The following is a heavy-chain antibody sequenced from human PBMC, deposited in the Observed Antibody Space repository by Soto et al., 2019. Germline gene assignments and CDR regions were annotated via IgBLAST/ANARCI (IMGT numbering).Heavy chain of an antibody. CDR3: ASHTIKYYYGSGSYYMGGMDV. CDR2: IIPIFGTA. Sequence: GASVKVSCKASGGTFSSYAISWVRQAPGQGLEWMGGIIPIFGTANYAQKFQGRVTITADESTSTAYMELSSLRSEDTAVYYCASHTIKYYYGSGSYYMGGMDVWGQGTTVTVSS. CDR1: GGTFSSYA. D-gene: IGHD3-10*01. V-gene: IGHV1-69*13. J-gene: IGHJ6*02.